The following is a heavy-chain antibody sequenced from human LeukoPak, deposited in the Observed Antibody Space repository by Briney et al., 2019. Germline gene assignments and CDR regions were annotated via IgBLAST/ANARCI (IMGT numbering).Heavy chain of an antibody. CDR2: ISGSGGST. CDR1: RFTFSSYA. J-gene: IGHJ4*02. Sequence: PGGSLRLSCAASRFTFSSYAMSWVRQAPGKGLEWVSAISGSGGSTYYADSVKGRFTISRDNSKNTLYLQMNSLRAEDTAVYYCATTSSAMVLNHFDYWGQGTLVTVSS. D-gene: IGHD5-18*01. CDR3: ATTSSAMVLNHFDY. V-gene: IGHV3-23*01.